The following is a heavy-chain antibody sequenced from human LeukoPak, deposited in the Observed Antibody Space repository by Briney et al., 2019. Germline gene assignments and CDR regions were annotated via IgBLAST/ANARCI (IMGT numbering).Heavy chain of an antibody. D-gene: IGHD2-15*01. J-gene: IGHJ4*02. CDR2: ISSSSSTI. V-gene: IGHV3-48*04. CDR3: ARDLGGWYFDY. Sequence: GGSLRLSCAASGFTFSSYSMNWVRQAPGKGLEWVSYISSSSSTIYYADSVKGRFTISRDNAKNSLYLQMNSLRAEDTAVYYCARDLGGWYFDYWGQGTLVTVSS. CDR1: GFTFSSYS.